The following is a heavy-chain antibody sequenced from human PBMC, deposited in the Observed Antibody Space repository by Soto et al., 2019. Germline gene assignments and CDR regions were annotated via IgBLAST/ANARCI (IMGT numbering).Heavy chain of an antibody. J-gene: IGHJ4*02. CDR3: ARVRDGYDIDY. CDR2: IIPISGGA. CDR1: GYTFTGYY. V-gene: IGHV1-69*10. Sequence: ASVKVSCKASGYTFTGYYMHWVRQAPGQGLEWMGWIIPISGGANYAQKFQGRVTITADKSTSTAYMELSSLRSEDTAVYYCARVRDGYDIDYWGQGTLVTVSS. D-gene: IGHD5-12*01.